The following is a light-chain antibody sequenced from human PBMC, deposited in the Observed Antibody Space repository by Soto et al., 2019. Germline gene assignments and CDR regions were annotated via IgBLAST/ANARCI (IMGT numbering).Light chain of an antibody. Sequence: QSALTQPASVSGSPEQSITISCTGTSSDVGSYNLVSWYQQHPGKAPKLMIYEVSERPSGVSDRFSGSKSGNTASLTISGLQAEDEADYYCCSYTSSDTYVFGTATKLTVL. V-gene: IGLV2-14*02. J-gene: IGLJ1*01. CDR1: SSDVGSYNL. CDR3: CSYTSSDTYV. CDR2: EVS.